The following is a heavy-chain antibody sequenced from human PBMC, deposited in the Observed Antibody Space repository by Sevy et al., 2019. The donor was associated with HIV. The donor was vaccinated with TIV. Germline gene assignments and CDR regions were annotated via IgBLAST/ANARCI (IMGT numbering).Heavy chain of an antibody. CDR1: GGSISSYY. CDR3: ARVKFKYRGSYHNFDY. CDR2: IYYSGST. D-gene: IGHD1-26*01. Sequence: SEILSLTCTVSGGSISSYYWSWIRQPPGKGLEWIGYIYYSGSTNYNPSLKSRVTISVDTSKNQFSLKLSSVTAADTAVYYCARVKFKYRGSYHNFDYWGQGTLVTVSS. V-gene: IGHV4-59*01. J-gene: IGHJ4*02.